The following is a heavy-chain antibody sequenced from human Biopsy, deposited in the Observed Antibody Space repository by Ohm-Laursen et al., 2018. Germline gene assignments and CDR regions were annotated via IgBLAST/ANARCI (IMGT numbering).Heavy chain of an antibody. CDR3: ARDRGYYSDRTVPGYFDL. V-gene: IGHV4-61*03. J-gene: IGHJ2*01. D-gene: IGHD3-22*01. CDR1: GDSVSSGSFY. CDR2: VYYTGST. Sequence: TLSLTCTVSGDSVSSGSFYCTWIRQPPGQGLEWIGYVYYTGSTDYNPSLQSRVTISVDTSKNHFSLRLRSVTPADTAIYYCARDRGYYSDRTVPGYFDLWGRGTLVTVSS.